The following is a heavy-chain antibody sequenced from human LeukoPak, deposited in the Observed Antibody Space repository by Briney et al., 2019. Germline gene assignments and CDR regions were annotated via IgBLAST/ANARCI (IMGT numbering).Heavy chain of an antibody. D-gene: IGHD3-22*01. V-gene: IGHV4-34*01. CDR3: ARGRTYYYDSSGPESGY. CDR2: INHSGST. Sequence: PETLSLTCAVYGGSFSGYYWSWIRQPPGKGLEWIGEINHSGSTNYNPSLKSRVTISVDTTKNQFSLKLSSVTAADTAVYYCARGRTYYYDSSGPESGYWGQGTLVTVSS. J-gene: IGHJ4*02. CDR1: GGSFSGYY.